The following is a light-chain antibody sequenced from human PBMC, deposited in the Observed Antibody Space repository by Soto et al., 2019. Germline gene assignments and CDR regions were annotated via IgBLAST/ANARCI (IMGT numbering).Light chain of an antibody. J-gene: IGLJ2*01. CDR1: SSDVGGYNF. V-gene: IGLV2-8*01. Sequence: QSAPTQPASVSGSPGHSITISCTGTSSDVGGYNFVSWYQQKPGKAPKLLIYEVSQRPSGVPDRFSGSKSGNTASLTISGLQAEDEGDYYCSSFAGINNLLFGGGTKLTVL. CDR3: SSFAGINNLL. CDR2: EVS.